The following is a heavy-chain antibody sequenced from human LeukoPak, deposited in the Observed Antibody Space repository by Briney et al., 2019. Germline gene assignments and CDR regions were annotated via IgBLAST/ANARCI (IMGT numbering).Heavy chain of an antibody. CDR3: AKDERITFWSGYYFDY. V-gene: IGHV3-30*18. D-gene: IGHD3-3*01. CDR1: GFTVSSYG. J-gene: IGHJ4*02. Sequence: GRSLRHSWAASGFTVSSYGMHWVRQAPGKGLEWVAVISYHGSNKYYADSVKGRFTISRDTSKNTLYLQMNSLRAEDTAVYYCAKDERITFWSGYYFDYWGQGTLVTVSS. CDR2: ISYHGSNK.